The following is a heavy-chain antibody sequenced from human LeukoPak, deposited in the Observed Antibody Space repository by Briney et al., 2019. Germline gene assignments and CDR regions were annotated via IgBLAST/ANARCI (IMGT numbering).Heavy chain of an antibody. J-gene: IGHJ4*02. D-gene: IGHD3-16*01. CDR2: IYTTGKT. V-gene: IGHV4-4*07. Sequence: SETLPLTCTVTSGSINSYYRGWVRQPAGRGLEWIGRIYTTGKTDYNPSLKSRLTMSVDTSKRQFSLNLTSVTAADTAIYFCARHGYTASHYFLDFWSQGKLVTVSS. CDR3: ARHGYTASHYFLDF. CDR1: SGSINSYY.